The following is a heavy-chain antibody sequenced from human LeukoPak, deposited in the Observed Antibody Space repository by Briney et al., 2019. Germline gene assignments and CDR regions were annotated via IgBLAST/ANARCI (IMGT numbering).Heavy chain of an antibody. CDR3: ARVGDFWSGYYSYYMDV. CDR1: GGSISSYY. J-gene: IGHJ6*03. V-gene: IGHV4-59*01. CDR2: IYYSGST. D-gene: IGHD3-3*01. Sequence: PSETLSLTCTVSGGSISSYYWSWIRQPPGKGLEWIGYIYYSGSTNYNPSLKSRVTISVDTSKNQFSLKLSSVTAADTAVYYCARVGDFWSGYYSYYMDVWGKGTTVTVSS.